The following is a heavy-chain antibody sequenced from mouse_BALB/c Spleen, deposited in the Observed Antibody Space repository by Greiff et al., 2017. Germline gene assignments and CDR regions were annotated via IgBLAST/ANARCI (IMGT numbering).Heavy chain of an antibody. V-gene: IGHV3-6*02. CDR2: ISYDGSN. CDR1: GYSITSGYY. CDR3: ARSMITTSWFAY. D-gene: IGHD2-4*01. J-gene: IGHJ3*01. Sequence: VQLKESGPGLVKPSQSLSLTCSVTGYSITSGYYWNWIRQFPGNKLEWMGYISYDGSNNYNPSLKNRISITRDTSKNQFFLKLNSVTTEDTATYYCARSMITTSWFAYWGQGTLVTVSA.